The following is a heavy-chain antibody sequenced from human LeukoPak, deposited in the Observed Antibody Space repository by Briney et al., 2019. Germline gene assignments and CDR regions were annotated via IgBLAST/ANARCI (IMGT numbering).Heavy chain of an antibody. D-gene: IGHD2-21*02. CDR3: ARARQSYCGGDCYRWDWLDP. Sequence: PGGSLRLSCAASGFTFSSYSMNWVRQAPGKGLEWVSYISSGSSTIYYADSVKGRFTMSRDNAKNSLYLQMNSLRVEDTAVYYCARARQSYCGGDCYRWDWLDPWGQGTLVTVSS. V-gene: IGHV3-48*04. CDR1: GFTFSSYS. CDR2: ISSGSSTI. J-gene: IGHJ5*02.